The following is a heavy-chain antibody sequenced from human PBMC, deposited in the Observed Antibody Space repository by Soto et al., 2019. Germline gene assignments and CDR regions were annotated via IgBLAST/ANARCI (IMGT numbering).Heavy chain of an antibody. CDR1: RFTFSDYY. J-gene: IGHJ4*02. V-gene: IGHV3-11*01. D-gene: IGHD1-26*01. CDR2: ISSSGSTI. Sequence: LRLSCAASRFTFSDYYMSWIRQAPGKGLEWVSYISSSGSTIYYADSVKGRFTISRDNAKNSLYLQMNSLRAEDTAVYYCARDFVGEIVGATTSGGQGTLVTVSS. CDR3: ARDFVGEIVGATTS.